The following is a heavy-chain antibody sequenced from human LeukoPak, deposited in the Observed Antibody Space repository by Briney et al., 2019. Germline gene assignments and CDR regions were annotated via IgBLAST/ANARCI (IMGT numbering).Heavy chain of an antibody. CDR2: INTNTGNP. Sequence: ASVKVSCKASGYTFTSYAVNWVRQAPGQGLEWMGWINTNTGNPTYAQGFTGRFVFSLDTSVSTAYLQISSLKAEDTAVYYCARPAGVGATTGAGYWGQGTLVTVSS. J-gene: IGHJ4*02. CDR3: ARPAGVGATTGAGY. CDR1: GYTFTSYA. D-gene: IGHD1-26*01. V-gene: IGHV7-4-1*02.